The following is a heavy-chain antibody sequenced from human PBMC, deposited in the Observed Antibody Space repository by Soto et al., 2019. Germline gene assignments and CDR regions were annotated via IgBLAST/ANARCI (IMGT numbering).Heavy chain of an antibody. V-gene: IGHV1-69*13. J-gene: IGHJ4*02. CDR2: IIPIFGTA. CDR1: GGTFSSSA. D-gene: IGHD3-22*01. Sequence: ALVKVSCKASGGTFSSSAISWGRQAPGQGLEWMGGIIPIFGTANYAQKFQGRVTITADESTSTAYMELSSLRSEDTAVYYCASRHYYDSSGYSSPFDYWGQGTLVTVSS. CDR3: ASRHYYDSSGYSSPFDY.